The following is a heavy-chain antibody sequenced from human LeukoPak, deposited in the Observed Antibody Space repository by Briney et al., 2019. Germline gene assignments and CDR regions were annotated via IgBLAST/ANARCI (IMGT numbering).Heavy chain of an antibody. CDR2: ISSTSNTM. D-gene: IGHD3-10*01. CDR1: GFTFSSYS. CDR3: ARISVIRGLSSFDS. V-gene: IGHV3-48*04. Sequence: GGSLRLSCAASGFTFSSYSMNWVRQAPGKGLERVSYISSTSNTMYYADSVKGRFTISRDNAKTSLYLQMNSLTPEDTAVYYCARISVIRGLSSFDSWGRGTLVTVSS. J-gene: IGHJ4*02.